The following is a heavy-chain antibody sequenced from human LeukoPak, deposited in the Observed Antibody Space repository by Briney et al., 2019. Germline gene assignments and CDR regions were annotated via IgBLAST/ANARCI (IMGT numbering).Heavy chain of an antibody. J-gene: IGHJ5*02. CDR1: GFTFSSYA. CDR3: ARGPLVVVVAATEYWFDP. D-gene: IGHD2-15*01. Sequence: SLTLSWAAAGFTFSSYALHWVRQAPGNGLKWVAIMLIDGSDIYYRDSVKGRFNISRDNSKHTLYLQMNSLRAEDTAVYYCARGPLVVVVAATEYWFDPWGQGTLVTVTS. CDR2: MLIDGSDI. V-gene: IGHV3-30*04.